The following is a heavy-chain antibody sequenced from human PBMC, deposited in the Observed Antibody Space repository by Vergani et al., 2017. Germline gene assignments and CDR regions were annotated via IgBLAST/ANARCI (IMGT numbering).Heavy chain of an antibody. J-gene: IGHJ4*02. Sequence: VQLVQSGAEVKKPGSSVKVSCKASGGTFSSYAISWVRQAPGQGLEWMGGIIPIFGTANYAQKFQGRVTITADESTSTAYMELSSLRSEDTAVYYCAGKYYDFWKGEDPGAPYYFDYWGQGTLVTVSS. CDR1: GGTFSSYA. CDR2: IIPIFGTA. V-gene: IGHV1-69*01. D-gene: IGHD3-3*01. CDR3: AGKYYDFWKGEDPGAPYYFDY.